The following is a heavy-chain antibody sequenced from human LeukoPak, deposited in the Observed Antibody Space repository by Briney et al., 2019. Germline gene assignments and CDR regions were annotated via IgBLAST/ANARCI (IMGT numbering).Heavy chain of an antibody. Sequence: PGGSLRLSCAASGFTFGSYAMSWVRQAPGKGLEWASAISGSGGSTYYADSAKGRFTISRDNSKNTLYLQMNSLRAEDTAVYYCAKDRGIVVVPAAIDYWGQGTLVTVSS. CDR2: ISGSGGST. J-gene: IGHJ4*02. CDR3: AKDRGIVVVPAAIDY. CDR1: GFTFGSYA. V-gene: IGHV3-23*01. D-gene: IGHD2-2*02.